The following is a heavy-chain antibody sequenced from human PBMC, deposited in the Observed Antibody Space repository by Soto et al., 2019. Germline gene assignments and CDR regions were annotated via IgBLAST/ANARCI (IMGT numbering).Heavy chain of an antibody. CDR1: GFTFSNAW. V-gene: IGHV3-15*07. CDR2: IKSKTDGGTT. Sequence: EVQLVESGGGLVKPGGSLRLSCAASGFTFSNAWMNWVRQAPGKGLEWVGRIKSKTDGGTTDYAAPVKGRFTISRDHSQTTLYLQMTSLQTEDTAVYYCTTRELPLNTQCDYCDYWGQGTLVTVSS. J-gene: IGHJ4*02. CDR3: TTRELPLNTQCDYCDY. D-gene: IGHD3-10*01.